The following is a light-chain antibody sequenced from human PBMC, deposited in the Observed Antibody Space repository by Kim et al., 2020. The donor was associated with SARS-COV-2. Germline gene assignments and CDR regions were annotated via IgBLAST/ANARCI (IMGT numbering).Light chain of an antibody. CDR3: MQALQTPFT. Sequence: PASISCRSSQSLLHSNGYNYLDWYLQKPGQSPQLLIYLGSNRASGVPDRFSGSGSGTDFTLKISRVEAEDVGVYYCMQALQTPFTFGPGTKVHIK. J-gene: IGKJ3*01. CDR1: QSLLHSNGYNY. V-gene: IGKV2-28*01. CDR2: LGS.